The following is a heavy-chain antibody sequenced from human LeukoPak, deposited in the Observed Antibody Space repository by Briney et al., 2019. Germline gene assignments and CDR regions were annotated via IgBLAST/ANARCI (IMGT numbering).Heavy chain of an antibody. V-gene: IGHV4-34*01. D-gene: IGHD6-13*01. CDR2: INHSGST. Sequence: SETLPLTCAVYGGSFSGYYWSWIRQPPGKGLEWIGEINHSGSTNYNPSLKSRVTISVDTSKNQFSLKLSSVTAADTAVYYCARSIAAAGYKYNWFDPWGQGTLVTVSS. CDR1: GGSFSGYY. CDR3: ARSIAAAGYKYNWFDP. J-gene: IGHJ5*02.